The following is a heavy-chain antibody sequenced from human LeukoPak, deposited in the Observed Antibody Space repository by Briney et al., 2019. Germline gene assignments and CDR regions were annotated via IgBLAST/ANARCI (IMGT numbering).Heavy chain of an antibody. V-gene: IGHV1-2*06. D-gene: IGHD3-22*01. Sequence: ASVKVSCKASGYTFTGYYMHWVRQAPGQGLEWMGRINPNSGGTNYAQKFQGRVTMTRDTSISTAYMELSRLRSDDTAVYYCARTPGIRITMIVVATRGDFDYWGQGTLVTVSS. CDR2: INPNSGGT. CDR3: ARTPGIRITMIVVATRGDFDY. CDR1: GYTFTGYY. J-gene: IGHJ4*02.